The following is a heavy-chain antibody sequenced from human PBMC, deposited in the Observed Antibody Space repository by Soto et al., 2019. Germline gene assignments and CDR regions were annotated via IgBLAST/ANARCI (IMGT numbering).Heavy chain of an antibody. CDR2: IIPIFGTA. V-gene: IGHV1-69*13. D-gene: IGHD6-6*01. CDR1: GGTFSSYA. J-gene: IGHJ6*02. Sequence: ASVKVSCKDSGGTFSSYAMSWVRQAPEQGREWMGGIIPIFGTANYAQKFQGRLSITADESTSTAYMELSSLRSEDTAVYYCARRVEYSSSSVHYYYGMDVWGQGTTVTSP. CDR3: ARRVEYSSSSVHYYYGMDV.